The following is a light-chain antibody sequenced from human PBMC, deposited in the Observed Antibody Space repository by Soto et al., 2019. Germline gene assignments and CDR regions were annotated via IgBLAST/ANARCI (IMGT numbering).Light chain of an antibody. CDR1: QNINRW. Sequence: DIPMTQSPSTLSASVGDRVTITCRASQNINRWLAWYQQKPGKAPKLLIYDASSLESGVPSRFSGSGSGTEFTLTISSLQPDDFATYYCHQYNIYSPETFGQGTKLEIK. V-gene: IGKV1-5*01. J-gene: IGKJ2*01. CDR3: HQYNIYSPET. CDR2: DAS.